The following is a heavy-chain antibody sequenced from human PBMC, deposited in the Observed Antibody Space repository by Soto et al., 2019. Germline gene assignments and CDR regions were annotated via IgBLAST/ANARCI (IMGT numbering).Heavy chain of an antibody. D-gene: IGHD2-2*01. V-gene: IGHV4-34*01. CDR1: GGSFSGYY. CDR2: INHSGST. Sequence: SETLSLTCAVYGGSFSGYYWSWIRQPPGKGLEWIGEINHSGSTNYNPSLKSRVTISVDTSKNQFSLKLSSVTAADTAVYYCARNVPAALTGIFAFDIWGQGTMVTVSS. CDR3: ARNVPAALTGIFAFDI. J-gene: IGHJ3*02.